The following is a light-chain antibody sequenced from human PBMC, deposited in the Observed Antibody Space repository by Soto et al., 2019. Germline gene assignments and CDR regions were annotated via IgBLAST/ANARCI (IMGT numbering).Light chain of an antibody. V-gene: IGLV1-40*01. CDR1: SSNIGAGYD. Sequence: QSVLTQPPSVSGAPGQRVTISCTGSSSNIGAGYDVHWYQQLPGTAPKLLIYGNSNRPSGVPDRFSGSKSGTSASLAITGLQAEDAADHYCQSYDSSLSGWVFGGGTKLTVL. CDR2: GNS. CDR3: QSYDSSLSGWV. J-gene: IGLJ3*02.